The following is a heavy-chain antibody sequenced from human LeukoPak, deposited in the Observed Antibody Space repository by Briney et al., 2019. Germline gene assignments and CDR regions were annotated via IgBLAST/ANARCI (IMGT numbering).Heavy chain of an antibody. J-gene: IGHJ5*02. CDR2: ISSSSSYI. D-gene: IGHD6-13*01. Sequence: GGSLRLSCAASGFTFSSYSMNWVRQAPGKGLEWVSSISSSSSYIYYADSVKGRFTISRDNAKNSLYLQMNSLRAEDTAVYYCARRVREFAIIAAAGKSWFDTWGQGTLVTVSS. CDR1: GFTFSSYS. V-gene: IGHV3-21*01. CDR3: ARRVREFAIIAAAGKSWFDT.